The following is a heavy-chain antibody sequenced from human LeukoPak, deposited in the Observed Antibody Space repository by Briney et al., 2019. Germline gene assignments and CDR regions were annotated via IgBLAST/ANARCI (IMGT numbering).Heavy chain of an antibody. CDR2: ISNSDGST. Sequence: PGGSLRLSCAASGFIFSSYAMSWVRQAPGKGLEWVSTISNSDGSTYYADSVKGRFSISRDNAENTLYLQMNRLRADDTAVYYCAKATGYLLWGQGTLVTVSS. D-gene: IGHD1-14*01. CDR1: GFIFSSYA. V-gene: IGHV3-23*01. J-gene: IGHJ4*02. CDR3: AKATGYLL.